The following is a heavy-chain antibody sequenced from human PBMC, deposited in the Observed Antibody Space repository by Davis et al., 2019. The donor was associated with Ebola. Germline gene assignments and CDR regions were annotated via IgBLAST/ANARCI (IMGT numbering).Heavy chain of an antibody. D-gene: IGHD1-26*01. CDR1: GFSFGDYQ. V-gene: IGHV3-11*03. J-gene: IGHJ4*02. CDR2: ISETSTYT. CDR3: ARLWDGSYAY. Sequence: GESLKISCAASGFSFGDYQMSWVRQAPGEGLEWLSYISETSTYTDYADSVKGRFTISRDNAKNSLYLQMNSLRAEDTAVYYCARLWDGSYAYWGQGILVTVSS.